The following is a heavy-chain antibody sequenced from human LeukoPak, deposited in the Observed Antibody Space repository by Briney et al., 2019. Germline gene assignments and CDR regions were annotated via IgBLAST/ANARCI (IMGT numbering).Heavy chain of an antibody. V-gene: IGHV3-74*01. Sequence: PWGSLRLSCAASGFTFSSYWMHWVRHAPGKGLVLVSRINSDGSSTSYADSVKGRFTISRDNAKNTLYLQMNSLRAEDTAVYYCARAEGIAVAGNYYYGMDVWGKGTTVTVSS. CDR1: GFTFSSYW. D-gene: IGHD6-19*01. J-gene: IGHJ6*04. CDR3: ARAEGIAVAGNYYYGMDV. CDR2: INSDGSST.